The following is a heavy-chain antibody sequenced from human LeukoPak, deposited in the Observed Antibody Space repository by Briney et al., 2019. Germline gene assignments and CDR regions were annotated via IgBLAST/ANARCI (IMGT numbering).Heavy chain of an antibody. Sequence: PSQTLSLTCTVSGGSISSGDYYRSWIRQPPGKGLEWIGYIYYSGSTYYNPSLKSRVTISVDTSKNQFSLKLSSVTAADTAVYYCARGIITMVRGVPHDAFDIWGQGTMVTVSS. D-gene: IGHD3-10*01. CDR1: GGSISSGDYY. J-gene: IGHJ3*02. CDR3: ARGIITMVRGVPHDAFDI. CDR2: IYYSGST. V-gene: IGHV4-30-4*01.